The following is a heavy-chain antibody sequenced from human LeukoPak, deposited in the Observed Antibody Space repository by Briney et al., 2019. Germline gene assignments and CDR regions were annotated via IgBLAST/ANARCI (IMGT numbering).Heavy chain of an antibody. J-gene: IGHJ4*02. V-gene: IGHV3-30*03. CDR1: GFTFSSYG. Sequence: PGRSLRLSCAASGFTFSSYGMHWVRQAPGKGLEWVAVISYDGSNKYYADSVKGRFTISRDNSKNTLYLQMNSLRAEDTAVYYCARGHCSSTSLRCTVTTDYFDYWGQGTLVTVSS. CDR3: ARGHCSSTSLRCTVTTDYFDY. D-gene: IGHD2-2*01. CDR2: ISYDGSNK.